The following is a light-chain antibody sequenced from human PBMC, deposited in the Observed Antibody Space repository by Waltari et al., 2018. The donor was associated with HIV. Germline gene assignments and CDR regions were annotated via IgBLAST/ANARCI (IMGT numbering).Light chain of an antibody. Sequence: SYEVTQPPSVSVSPGKTARITCSGDALPNQYAYWYQQKPGQAPVLVMYKDSERPSGIPERFSGSSSGTTVTLTISGVQAEDEADYYCQSADNSGTLVIFGGGTKLTVL. V-gene: IGLV3-25*03. CDR1: ALPNQY. CDR2: KDS. CDR3: QSADNSGTLVI. J-gene: IGLJ2*01.